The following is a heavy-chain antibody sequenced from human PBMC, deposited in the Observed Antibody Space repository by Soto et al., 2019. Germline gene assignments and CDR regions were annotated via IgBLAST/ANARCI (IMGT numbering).Heavy chain of an antibody. CDR2: IYNSGST. Sequence: PSETLSLTCIVSRGSISSYDWSWIRQPPGKGLEWIGYIYNSGSTHNNPSPKSRGTIPAKMSKNQSSLKLSSVTTADTAGYYRGRANIASTGHRLHLLEPWGHRILVNVS. CDR3: GRANIASTGHRLHLLEP. V-gene: IGHV4-59*01. D-gene: IGHD6-13*01. CDR1: RGSISSYD. J-gene: IGHJ5*02.